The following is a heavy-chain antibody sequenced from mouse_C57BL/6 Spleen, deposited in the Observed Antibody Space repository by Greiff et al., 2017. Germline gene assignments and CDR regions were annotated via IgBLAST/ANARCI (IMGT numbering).Heavy chain of an antibody. J-gene: IGHJ2*01. CDR1: GYTFTSYW. D-gene: IGHD2-2*01. CDR3: ARGGLEDFDY. CDR2: IDPSDSYT. Sequence: QVQLQQPGAELVRPGTSVKLSCKASGYTFTSYWMHWVKQRPGQGLEWIGVIDPSDSYTNYNQKFKGKATLTVDTSSSTAYMQLSSLTSEDSAVYYCARGGLEDFDYWGQGTTLTVSS. V-gene: IGHV1-59*01.